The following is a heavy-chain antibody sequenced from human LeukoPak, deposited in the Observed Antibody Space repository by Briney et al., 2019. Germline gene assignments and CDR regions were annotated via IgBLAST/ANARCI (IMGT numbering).Heavy chain of an antibody. CDR2: ISSSSSTI. Sequence: GGSLRLSCAASGFTFSDYYMSWIRQAPGKGLEWVSYISSSSSTIYYADSVKGRFTISRDNAKNSLYLQMNSLRAEDTAVYYCARDRAGYCSSTSCPMDYYYYGMDVWGQGTTVTVSS. CDR1: GFTFSDYY. J-gene: IGHJ6*02. D-gene: IGHD2-2*01. V-gene: IGHV3-11*04. CDR3: ARDRAGYCSSTSCPMDYYYYGMDV.